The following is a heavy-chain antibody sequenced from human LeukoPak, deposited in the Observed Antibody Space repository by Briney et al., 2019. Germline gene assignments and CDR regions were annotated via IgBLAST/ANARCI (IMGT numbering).Heavy chain of an antibody. D-gene: IGHD2-2*01. CDR2: IYHSGST. V-gene: IGHV4-4*02. Sequence: NPSETLSLTCAVSGVSISSSNWWSWVRQPPGKGLEWIGEIYHSGSTNYNPSLKSRVTISVDKSKNQFSLKLSSVTAADTAVYYCPRANSFGEEYQLLWVFDPWGQGALVTVSS. J-gene: IGHJ5*02. CDR1: GVSISSSNW. CDR3: PRANSFGEEYQLLWVFDP.